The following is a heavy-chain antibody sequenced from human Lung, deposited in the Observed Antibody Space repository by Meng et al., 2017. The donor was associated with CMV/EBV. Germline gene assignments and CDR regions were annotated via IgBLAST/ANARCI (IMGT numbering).Heavy chain of an antibody. D-gene: IGHD6-13*01. J-gene: IGHJ4*02. V-gene: IGHV4-31*03. CDR3: ARSVGCSSTYCYTYTSSWYPDY. CDR1: GGSINSVGYY. Sequence: SETLSLTCTVSGGSINSVGYYWTWIRQHPGKGLEWIGYIYYSGGTNYNPSLQSRVTISVDTSKNQSSLKLSSVTAADTAMYYCARSVGCSSTYCYTYTSSWYPDYWGQGTLVTVSS. CDR2: IYYSGGT.